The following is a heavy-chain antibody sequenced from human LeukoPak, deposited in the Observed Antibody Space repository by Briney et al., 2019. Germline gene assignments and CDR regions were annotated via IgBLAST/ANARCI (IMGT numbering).Heavy chain of an antibody. Sequence: GRSLRLSCAASGFTFSSYGMHWVRQAPGKGLEWVAVISYDGSNKYYADSVKGRFTISRDNSKNTLYLQMNSLRAEDTAVYYCAKDMFGIAAAGDAFDIWGQGTMVTVSS. V-gene: IGHV3-30*18. J-gene: IGHJ3*02. D-gene: IGHD6-13*01. CDR1: GFTFSSYG. CDR3: AKDMFGIAAAGDAFDI. CDR2: ISYDGSNK.